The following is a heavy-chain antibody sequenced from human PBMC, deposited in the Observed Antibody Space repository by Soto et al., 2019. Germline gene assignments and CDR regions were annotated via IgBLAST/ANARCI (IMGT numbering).Heavy chain of an antibody. D-gene: IGHD1-1*01. J-gene: IGHJ5*02. Sequence: ASVKVSCKASGYTFTNYGISWVRQAPGQGLEWMGWISVNNGNTNYAQELQGRVTMTRDTSTSTAYMELRSLRSDDTAVYYCARCLSGSKRFDPWGQGILVTVSS. CDR2: ISVNNGNT. CDR3: ARCLSGSKRFDP. CDR1: GYTFTNYG. V-gene: IGHV1-18*01.